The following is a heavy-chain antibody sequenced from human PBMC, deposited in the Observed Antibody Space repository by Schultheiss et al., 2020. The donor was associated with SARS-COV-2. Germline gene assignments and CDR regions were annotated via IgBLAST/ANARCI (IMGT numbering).Heavy chain of an antibody. V-gene: IGHV3-7*03. D-gene: IGHD2-2*01. CDR3: TAERGLYQPPHDY. CDR2: IKQDGSEK. J-gene: IGHJ4*02. Sequence: GGSLRLSCAASGFTFSSYWMSWVRQAPGKGLEWVANIKQDGSEKYYVDSVKGRFTISRDNAKNSLYLQMNSLKTEDTAVYYCTAERGLYQPPHDYWGQGTLVTVSS. CDR1: GFTFSSYW.